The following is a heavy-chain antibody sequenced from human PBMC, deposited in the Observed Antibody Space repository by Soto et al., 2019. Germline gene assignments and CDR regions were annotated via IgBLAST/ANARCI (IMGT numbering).Heavy chain of an antibody. CDR2: IYYSGST. CDR3: ARAPLYYYMDV. Sequence: SETLSLTCTVSGVSISSYYWSWIRQPPGKALEWIGYIYYSGSTNYNPPLKSRVTISVDTSKNQFSLKLSSVTAADTAVYYCARAPLYYYMDVWGKGTTVTVSS. CDR1: GVSISSYY. J-gene: IGHJ6*03. V-gene: IGHV4-59*01. D-gene: IGHD2-2*02.